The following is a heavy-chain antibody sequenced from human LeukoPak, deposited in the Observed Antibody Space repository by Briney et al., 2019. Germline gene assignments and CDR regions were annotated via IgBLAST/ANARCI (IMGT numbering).Heavy chain of an antibody. Sequence: GGSLRLSCVVSGFTLSTYSINWVRQAPRKGLEWVSSISSKSRYIYYADSVKGRFTISRDNAKNSLSLQMNSLRAEDTAVYYCARCSGSSTYHSDDYWGQGTLVTVSS. CDR2: ISSKSRYI. J-gene: IGHJ4*02. CDR3: ARCSGSSTYHSDDY. CDR1: GFTLSTYS. D-gene: IGHD2-15*01. V-gene: IGHV3-21*01.